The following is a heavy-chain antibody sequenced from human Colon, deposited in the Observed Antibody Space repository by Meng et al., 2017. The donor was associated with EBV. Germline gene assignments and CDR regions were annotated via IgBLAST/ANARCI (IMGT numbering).Heavy chain of an antibody. CDR1: GGSISSGDYY. V-gene: IGHV4-30-4*01. J-gene: IGHJ4*02. Sequence: VRRPERGRGLVKPSQTLSLTCTVSGGSISSGDYYGSWIRHPPGKGLEWIGYIYYSGGTYYNPSHKSRVTKSVDTSKSQFSLKLSSVTAADTAVYYCARDRGRLGAFDYWGQGTLVTVSS. D-gene: IGHD5-12*01. CDR3: ARDRGRLGAFDY. CDR2: IYYSGGT.